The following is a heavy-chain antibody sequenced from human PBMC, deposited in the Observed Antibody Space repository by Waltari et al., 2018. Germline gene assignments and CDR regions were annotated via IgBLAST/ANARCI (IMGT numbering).Heavy chain of an antibody. CDR3: ARAGSWGGWFDP. Sequence: QVQLVQSGAEVKKPGSSVKVSCKASGGTFSSYAISWVRQAPGQGLEWMGGIIPILGIANYAQKFQGRDTITADESTSTAYMELSSLRSEDTAVYYCARAGSWGGWFDPWGQGTLVTVSS. CDR2: IIPILGIA. V-gene: IGHV1-69*04. J-gene: IGHJ5*02. CDR1: GGTFSSYA. D-gene: IGHD6-13*01.